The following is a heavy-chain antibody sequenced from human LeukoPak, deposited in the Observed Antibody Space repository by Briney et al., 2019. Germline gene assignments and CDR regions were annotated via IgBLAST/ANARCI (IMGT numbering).Heavy chain of an antibody. V-gene: IGHV3-11*01. J-gene: IGHJ4*02. CDR2: ISSSGSTI. CDR1: GFTFSDYY. D-gene: IGHD3-9*01. Sequence: AGSLRLSCAASGFTFSDYYMSWIRQAPGKGLEWVSYISSSGSTIYYADSVKGRFTISRDNAKNSLYLQMNSLRAEDTAVYYCARSSFDYHHFFDYWGQGTLVTVSS. CDR3: ARSSFDYHHFFDY.